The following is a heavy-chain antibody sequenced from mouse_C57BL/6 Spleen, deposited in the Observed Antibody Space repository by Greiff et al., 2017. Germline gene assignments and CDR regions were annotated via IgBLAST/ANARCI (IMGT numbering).Heavy chain of an antibody. CDR3: ARWGNDWYFDV. J-gene: IGHJ1*03. D-gene: IGHD2-1*01. CDR2: IYPRSGNT. V-gene: IGHV1-81*01. CDR1: GYTFTSYG. Sequence: VQLQQSGAELARPGASVKLSCKASGYTFTSYGISWVKQRTGQGLEWIGEIYPRSGNTYYNEKFKSKATLTADKSSSTAYMELRSLTSEDSAVYFCARWGNDWYFDVWGTGTTVTVSS.